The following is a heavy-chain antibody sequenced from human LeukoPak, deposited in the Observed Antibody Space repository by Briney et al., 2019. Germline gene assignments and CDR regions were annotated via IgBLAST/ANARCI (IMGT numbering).Heavy chain of an antibody. J-gene: IGHJ6*03. V-gene: IGHV3-74*01. CDR3: GELGITMIGGV. Sequence: GGSLRLSCAASGFTFSSYWMHWVRQAPGKGLVWVSRINSDGGSTSYADSVKGRFTISRDNAKNSLYLQMNSLRAEDTAVYYWGELGITMIGGVGAKGPTVTIPS. CDR1: GFTFSSYW. D-gene: IGHD3-10*02. CDR2: INSDGGST.